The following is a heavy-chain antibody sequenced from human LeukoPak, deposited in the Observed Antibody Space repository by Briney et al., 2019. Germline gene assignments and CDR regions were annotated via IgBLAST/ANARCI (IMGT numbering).Heavy chain of an antibody. Sequence: NPSETLSLTCTVSGGPISSYYWSWIRQPPGKGLEWIGYSYYSGTTNYNPSLKSRVTISVDTSKNQFSLKLSSVTAADTAVYYCARLHSGSPGVDYWGQGTLVTVSS. CDR3: ARLHSGSPGVDY. J-gene: IGHJ4*02. V-gene: IGHV4-59*08. D-gene: IGHD1-26*01. CDR2: SYYSGTT. CDR1: GGPISSYY.